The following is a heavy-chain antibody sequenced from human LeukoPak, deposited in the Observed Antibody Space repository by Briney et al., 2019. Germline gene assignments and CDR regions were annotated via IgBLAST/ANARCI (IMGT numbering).Heavy chain of an antibody. CDR3: ARGRNPTVTMEVEDWFDP. V-gene: IGHV1-18*01. J-gene: IGHJ5*02. CDR1: GYTFTSYG. Sequence: GASVKVSCKASGYTFTSYGISWVRQAPGQGLEWMGWISAYNGNTNYAQKLQGRVTMTTDTSTSTAYMELRSLRSDDTAVYYCARGRNPTVTMEVEDWFDPWGQGTLVTVSS. D-gene: IGHD4-17*01. CDR2: ISAYNGNT.